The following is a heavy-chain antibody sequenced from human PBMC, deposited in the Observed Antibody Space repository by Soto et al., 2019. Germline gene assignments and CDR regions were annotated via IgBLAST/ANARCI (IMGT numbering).Heavy chain of an antibody. D-gene: IGHD2-21*02. CDR2: ISYEGGER. V-gene: IGHV3-30*03. CDR3: ARDLPLYCRGDCNFDF. CDR1: GFIFSRYG. J-gene: IGHJ4*02. Sequence: QVQLVESGGGVVQSGGSLRLSCGGSGFIFSRYGMHWVRQAPGKGVECVTGISYEGGERFYADSVKGRFTISGDNSKNRLDLQMSSLRPEDTAVYYCARDLPLYCRGDCNFDFWGQGTLVTVSS.